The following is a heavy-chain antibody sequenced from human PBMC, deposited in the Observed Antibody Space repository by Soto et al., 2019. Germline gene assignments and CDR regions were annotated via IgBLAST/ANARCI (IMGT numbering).Heavy chain of an antibody. D-gene: IGHD6-13*01. CDR3: ARDQGGRAAAGSDY. V-gene: IGHV3-30-3*01. CDR1: GFTFSSYA. Sequence: QVQLVESGGGVVQPGRSLRLSCAASGFTFSSYAMHWVRQAPGKGLEWVAVISYDGSNKYYADSVKGRFTISRDNSKNTLYLQMNSLRAEDTAVYYCARDQGGRAAAGSDYWGQGTLVTVSS. J-gene: IGHJ4*02. CDR2: ISYDGSNK.